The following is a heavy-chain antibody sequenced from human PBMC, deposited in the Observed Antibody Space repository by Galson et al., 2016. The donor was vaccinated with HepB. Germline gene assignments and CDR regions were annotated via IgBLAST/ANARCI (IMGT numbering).Heavy chain of an antibody. Sequence: SLRLSCAASGFTLSTFGMHWVRQAPGKGLEWVALMWYDGSTKYCADSVKGRFTISGDNSKNTVYLQMNSLRVEDTAVYYCARDRGGGYYSMDVWGQGTTVTVSS. D-gene: IGHD3-16*01. CDR3: ARDRGGGYYSMDV. V-gene: IGHV3-33*01. J-gene: IGHJ6*02. CDR1: GFTLSTFG. CDR2: MWYDGSTK.